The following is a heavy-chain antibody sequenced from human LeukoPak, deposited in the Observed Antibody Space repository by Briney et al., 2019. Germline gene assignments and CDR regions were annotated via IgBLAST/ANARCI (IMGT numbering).Heavy chain of an antibody. V-gene: IGHV3-23*01. CDR1: GFTFSSYA. J-gene: IGHJ4*02. D-gene: IGHD3-22*01. CDR2: ISGSGGST. Sequence: PGGSLRLSCAASGFTFSSYAMSWVRQAPGKGLEWVSAISGSGGSTYYADSVKGWFTISRDNSKNTLYLQMNSLRAEDTAVYYCAKDGGYYDSSGYFDYWGQGTLVTVSS. CDR3: AKDGGYYDSSGYFDY.